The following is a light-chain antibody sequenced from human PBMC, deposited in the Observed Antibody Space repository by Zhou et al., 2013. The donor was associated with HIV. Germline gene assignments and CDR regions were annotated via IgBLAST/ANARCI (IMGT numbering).Light chain of an antibody. CDR1: QSVSSY. V-gene: IGKV3-11*01. Sequence: EIVLTQSPGTLSLSPGERATLSCRASQSVSSYLAWYQQKPGQAPRLLIYDASNRATGIPARFSGSGSGTDFTLTISSLEPEDFAVYYCQQRSNWPLTFGGRDQGGDQT. CDR2: DAS. CDR3: QQRSNWPLT. J-gene: IGKJ4*01.